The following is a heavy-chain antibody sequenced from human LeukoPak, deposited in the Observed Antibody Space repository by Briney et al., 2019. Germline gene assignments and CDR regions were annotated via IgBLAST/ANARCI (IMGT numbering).Heavy chain of an antibody. CDR2: ISGYNGHT. J-gene: IGHJ4*02. D-gene: IGHD3-10*01. CDR1: GFSFASFG. V-gene: IGHV1-18*01. Sequence: GASVKVSCKAFGFSFASFGFNWERQAPGQGLEWMVWISGYNGHTRYAQKFHDRITMTTDSSTSTVYMELRSLRYDDTDLYYCARGTGEAAATPHSFDTWGQGALVLVSS. CDR3: ARGTGEAAATPHSFDT.